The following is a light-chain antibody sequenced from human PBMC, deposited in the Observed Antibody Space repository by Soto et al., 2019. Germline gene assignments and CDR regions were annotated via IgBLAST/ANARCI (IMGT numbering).Light chain of an antibody. CDR3: CSHAGSRV. V-gene: IGLV2-23*01. Sequence: QSALTQPASVSGSPGQSITISCTGTSSDVGSYNLVSWYQQHPGKAPKLMIYEDSERPSGASNRFSGSKSGNTASLTISGLQAEDEPDYYCCSHAGSRVFGGGTKVTVL. CDR2: EDS. J-gene: IGLJ3*02. CDR1: SSDVGSYNL.